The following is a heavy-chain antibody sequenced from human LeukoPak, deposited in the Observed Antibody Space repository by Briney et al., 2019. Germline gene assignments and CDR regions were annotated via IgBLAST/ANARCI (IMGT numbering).Heavy chain of an antibody. J-gene: IGHJ3*02. V-gene: IGHV3-30*04. CDR3: AKDGEWELFRAFDI. CDR1: GFTFSSHA. Sequence: PGGSLRLSCAASGFTFSSHALHWVRQAPGKGLEWVAVISSDGSYKYYADSVKGRFTIPRDNSKNTLYLQMNSLRAEDTAVYYCAKDGEWELFRAFDIWGQGTMVTVSS. D-gene: IGHD1-26*01. CDR2: ISSDGSYK.